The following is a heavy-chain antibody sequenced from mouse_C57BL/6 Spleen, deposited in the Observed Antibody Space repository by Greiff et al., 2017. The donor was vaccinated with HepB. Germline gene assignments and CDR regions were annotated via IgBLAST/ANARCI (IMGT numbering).Heavy chain of an antibody. Sequence: VQLQQSGAELVKPGASVKLSCKASGYTFTSYWMQWVKQRPGQGLEWIGEIDPSDSYTNYNQKFKGKATLTVDTSSSTAYMQLSSLTSEDSAVYYCERCYKRDAMDYWGQGTSVTVSS. CDR3: ERCYKRDAMDY. J-gene: IGHJ4*01. D-gene: IGHD1-3*01. V-gene: IGHV1-50*01. CDR2: IDPSDSYT. CDR1: GYTFTSYW.